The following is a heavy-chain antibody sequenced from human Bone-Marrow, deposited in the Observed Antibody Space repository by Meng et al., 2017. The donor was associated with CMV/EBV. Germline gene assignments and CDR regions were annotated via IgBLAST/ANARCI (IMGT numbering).Heavy chain of an antibody. CDR3: ARVLDWNYMGYYFDY. J-gene: IGHJ4*02. V-gene: IGHV1-69*12. CDR2: IIHIFGTA. CDR1: GGTFSSYA. Sequence: QVQLVQSGAEVKKPWSSVKVSCKASGGTFSSYAISWVRQAPGQGLEWMGGIIHIFGTANYAQKFQGRVTITAGEYTSTAYMELSSLRSEDTAVYYCARVLDWNYMGYYFDYWGQGPLVTVSS. D-gene: IGHD1-7*01.